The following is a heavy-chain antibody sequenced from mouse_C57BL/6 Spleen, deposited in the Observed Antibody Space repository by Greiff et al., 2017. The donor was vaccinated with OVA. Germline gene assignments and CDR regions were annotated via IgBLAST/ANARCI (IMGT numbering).Heavy chain of an antibody. J-gene: IGHJ2*01. D-gene: IGHD3-2*02. CDR1: GYSITSGYY. V-gene: IGHV3-6*01. CDR3: ESQTAQATYFDY. Sequence: EVQLQEPGPGLVKPSQSLSLTCSVTGYSITSGYYWYWIRQFPGNNLGWVGYISYDGSTNYNQSLKNRISITVDKSKNQSFLNLTSLTTANTDTDYCESQTAQATYFDYWGQGTTLTVSS. CDR2: ISYDGST.